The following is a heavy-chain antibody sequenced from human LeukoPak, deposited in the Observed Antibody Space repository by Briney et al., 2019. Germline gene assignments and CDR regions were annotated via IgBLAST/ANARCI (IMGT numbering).Heavy chain of an antibody. J-gene: IGHJ1*01. CDR3: ARKGHDYLSAEYFQH. V-gene: IGHV3-23*01. D-gene: IGHD4-11*01. Sequence: GGSLRLSCAASGFTFSSYAMSWVRQAPGKGLEWVSAISGSGGSTYYADSVKGRFTISRDNSKNTLYLQMNSLRAEDTAVYYCARKGHDYLSAEYFQHWGQGTLVTVSS. CDR2: ISGSGGST. CDR1: GFTFSSYA.